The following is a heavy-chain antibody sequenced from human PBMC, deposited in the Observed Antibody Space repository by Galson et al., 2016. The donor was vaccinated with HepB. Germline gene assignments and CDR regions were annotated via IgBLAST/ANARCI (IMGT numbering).Heavy chain of an antibody. D-gene: IGHD6-19*01. J-gene: IGHJ3*02. CDR1: GYTFINYY. CDR3: ARPSSGWANDAFDI. V-gene: IGHV1-46*01. CDR2: INPLSGGT. Sequence: SVKVSCKASGYTFINYYIHWVRQAPGQGLEWMGIINPLSGGTDYAQRFQGRVTMTRDTSTSTVSMELSSLRSEDTAVYYCARPSSGWANDAFDIWGQGTMVTVSS.